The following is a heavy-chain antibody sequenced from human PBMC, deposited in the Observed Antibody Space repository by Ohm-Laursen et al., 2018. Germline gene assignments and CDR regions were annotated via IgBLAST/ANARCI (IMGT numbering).Heavy chain of an antibody. V-gene: IGHV4-39*01. J-gene: IGHJ4*02. D-gene: IGHD6-19*01. CDR3: ARNNSGWYFDY. Sequence: SGTLSLTCPVSGDSISSSSYYWGWIRQPPGKGLVWIGSIYYSGSTHYNPSLKSRVTISVDTSKNQFSLKLSSVTAADTAVYYCARNNSGWYFDYWGQGTLVTVSS. CDR1: GDSISSSSYY. CDR2: IYYSGST.